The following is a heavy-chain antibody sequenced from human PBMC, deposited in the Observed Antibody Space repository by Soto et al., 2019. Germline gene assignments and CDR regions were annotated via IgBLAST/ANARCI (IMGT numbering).Heavy chain of an antibody. CDR3: AARTIGSFFDY. D-gene: IGHD1-26*01. CDR2: ISASGDTT. J-gene: IGHJ4*02. V-gene: IGHV3-23*01. CDR1: GFTFSIYA. Sequence: PGGSLRLSWAASGFTFSIYAFNWVRQAPGKGLEWVSGISASGDTTSYADSVKGRFTISRDNSKSTLYLQMNSLRAEDTAVYYCAARTIGSFFDYWGQGTLVTVSS.